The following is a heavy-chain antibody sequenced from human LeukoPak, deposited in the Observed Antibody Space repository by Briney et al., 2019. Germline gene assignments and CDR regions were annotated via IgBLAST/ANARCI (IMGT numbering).Heavy chain of an antibody. CDR2: ISGSAYTS. V-gene: IGHV3-23*01. J-gene: IGHJ4*02. CDR1: GFTFSSYG. CDR3: AKHSGSYFIYYIDS. D-gene: IGHD1-26*01. Sequence: GGSLRLSCAASGFTFSSYGLSWVRQAPGKGLEWVSTISGSAYTSYYADSVKGRFTISRENSANTLYLQMDNLRAEDTALYYCAKHSGSYFIYYIDSWGQGTLVTVSS.